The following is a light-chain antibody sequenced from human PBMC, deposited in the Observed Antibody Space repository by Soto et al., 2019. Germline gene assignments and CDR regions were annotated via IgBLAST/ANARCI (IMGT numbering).Light chain of an antibody. Sequence: QSALTQPRSVSGSPGQSVTISCTGTGRDVTFYKYVSWYQQHPGKAPTLMIYDVSRRPSGVPDRFSGSKSGNTASLTIFGLQAEDEADYYCCSYAGSPWVFGGGTKLTVL. J-gene: IGLJ3*02. V-gene: IGLV2-11*01. CDR2: DVS. CDR1: GRDVTFYKY. CDR3: CSYAGSPWV.